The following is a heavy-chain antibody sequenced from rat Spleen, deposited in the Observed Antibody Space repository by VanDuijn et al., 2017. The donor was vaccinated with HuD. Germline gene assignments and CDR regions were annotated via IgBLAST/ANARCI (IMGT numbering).Heavy chain of an antibody. Sequence: EVQLVESGGGLVQPGRSLKLSCAASGFTFSDYGVAWVRQAPTTGLEWVATISYGDSSGHSGTYYRDSVGGRFTISRDDAKSTLSLQMDSLRSEDTATYDCVRRHYGYTDYFDYWGQGVMVTVSS. CDR2: ISYGDSSGHSGT. V-gene: IGHV5-29*01. D-gene: IGHD1-9*01. CDR1: GFTFSDYG. J-gene: IGHJ2*01. CDR3: VRRHYGYTDYFDY.